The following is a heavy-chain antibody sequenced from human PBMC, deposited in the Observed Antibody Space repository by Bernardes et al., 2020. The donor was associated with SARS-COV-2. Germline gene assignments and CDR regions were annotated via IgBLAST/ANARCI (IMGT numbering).Heavy chain of an antibody. V-gene: IGHV4-4*07. CDR1: GGSISSYY. Sequence: SETLSLTCTVSGGSISSYYWSWIRQPAGKGLEWIGRIYTSGSTNYNPSLKSRVTMSVDTSKNQFSLKLSCVTAADTAVYYCARGRRYYDFWSGHKGPLFYYMDVWGKGTTVTVSS. CDR3: ARGRRYYDFWSGHKGPLFYYMDV. CDR2: IYTSGST. D-gene: IGHD3-3*01. J-gene: IGHJ6*03.